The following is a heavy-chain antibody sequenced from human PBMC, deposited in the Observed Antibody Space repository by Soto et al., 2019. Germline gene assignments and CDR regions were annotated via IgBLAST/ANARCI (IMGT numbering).Heavy chain of an antibody. CDR1: GGTFSSHV. J-gene: IGHJ4*02. CDR2: IMPIIGTA. Sequence: QVQLVQSGAEVKKPGSSVKVSCKASGGTFSSHVFNWVRQAPGQGLEWMGGIMPIIGTANYAQKFQGRVTIPADEATSTAYMELSSLRPEDTAVYYCARDLEFRDGNISHLDYWGQGTLVTVSS. D-gene: IGHD3-10*01. CDR3: ARDLEFRDGNISHLDY. V-gene: IGHV1-69*01.